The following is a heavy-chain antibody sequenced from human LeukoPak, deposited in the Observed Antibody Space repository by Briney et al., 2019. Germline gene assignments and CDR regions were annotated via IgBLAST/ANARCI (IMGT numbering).Heavy chain of an antibody. Sequence: SETLSLTCTVSGGSISSYYWSWIRQPPRKGLEWMGYIYYIGITNYSPSLKSRVTISLDTSKNQFSLKLSSVTAANTAIYYCATDISSAGTDYFDYWGQGTLVTASS. CDR2: IYYIGIT. V-gene: IGHV4-59*01. J-gene: IGHJ4*02. CDR1: GGSISSYY. D-gene: IGHD6-13*01. CDR3: ATDISSAGTDYFDY.